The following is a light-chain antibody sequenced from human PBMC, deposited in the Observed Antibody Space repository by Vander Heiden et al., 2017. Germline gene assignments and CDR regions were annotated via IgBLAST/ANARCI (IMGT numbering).Light chain of an antibody. J-gene: IGKJ1*01. V-gene: IGKV3-20*01. CDR2: GTS. CDR1: QSVTSNF. CDR3: RQYGTSPRT. Sequence: EIVLTQSPDTLSLSPGERATLSCRASQSVTSNFLAWYQQKPGQAPRFLIYGTSYRATGVPDRFSGSGSGTDFTLTVSRLEPEDFAVYYCRQYGTSPRTFGQGTKVEVK.